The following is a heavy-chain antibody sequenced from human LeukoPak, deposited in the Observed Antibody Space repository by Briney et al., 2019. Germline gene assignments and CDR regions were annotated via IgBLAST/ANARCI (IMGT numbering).Heavy chain of an antibody. CDR3: ARGGGYSYGYDAFDI. V-gene: IGHV3-74*01. Sequence: GGSLRLSCAASGFTFSSYWMHWVRQAPGKGLVWVSRINGDGSTTTYADSVKGRFTISRDNAKNTLYLQMNSLRAEDTAVYYCARGGGYSYGYDAFDIWGQGTMVTVSS. CDR1: GFTFSSYW. D-gene: IGHD5-18*01. CDR2: INGDGSTT. J-gene: IGHJ3*02.